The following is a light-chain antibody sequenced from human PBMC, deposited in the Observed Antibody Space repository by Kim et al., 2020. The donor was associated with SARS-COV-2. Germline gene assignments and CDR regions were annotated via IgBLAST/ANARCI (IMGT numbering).Light chain of an antibody. V-gene: IGLV2-14*01. Sequence: QSALTQPASVSGSPGQSITISCTGTSSDVGGYNYVSWYQQHPGKAPKLMIYEVSYRPSGVSNRFSGYKSGNTASLTISGLQAEDEADYYCSSYTSTSTLVFGRGTKVTVL. J-gene: IGLJ3*02. CDR3: SSYTSTSTLV. CDR1: SSDVGGYNY. CDR2: EVS.